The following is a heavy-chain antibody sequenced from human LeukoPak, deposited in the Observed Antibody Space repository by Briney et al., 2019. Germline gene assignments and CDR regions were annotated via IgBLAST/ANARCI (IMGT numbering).Heavy chain of an antibody. V-gene: IGHV3-21*01. J-gene: IGHJ4*02. Sequence: PGGSLRLSCAASGFTFSSYSMNWVRQAPGKGLEWVSSISSSSSYIYYADSVKGRFTISRDNAKNSLYLQMNSLRAEDTAVYYCARGATTVVTHGDYWGQGTLITVSS. D-gene: IGHD4-23*01. CDR1: GFTFSSYS. CDR3: ARGATTVVTHGDY. CDR2: ISSSSSYI.